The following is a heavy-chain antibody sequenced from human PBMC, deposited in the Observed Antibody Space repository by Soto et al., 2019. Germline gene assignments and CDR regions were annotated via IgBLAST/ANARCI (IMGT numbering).Heavy chain of an antibody. CDR1: GGSISSGDYY. CDR3: ARALIQLWPHYYYGMDV. D-gene: IGHD5-18*01. Sequence: TLSLTVTVSGGSISSGDYYWSWIRQPPGKGLEWIGYIYYSGTTSYNPSLKSRVTISVDTYKNQFSLKVNSVTAADTAVYYCARALIQLWPHYYYGMDVWGQGTTVTVSS. J-gene: IGHJ6*02. CDR2: IYYSGTT. V-gene: IGHV4-30-4*01.